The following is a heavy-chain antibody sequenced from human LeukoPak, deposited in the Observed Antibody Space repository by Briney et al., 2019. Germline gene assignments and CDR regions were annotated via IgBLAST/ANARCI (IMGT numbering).Heavy chain of an antibody. Sequence: ASVEVSCKASGYTFTGYYMHWVRQAPGQGLEWMGWINPNSGGTNYAQKFQGRVTITTDESTSTAYMELSSLRSEDTAVYYCAREVGATLRYWGQGTLVTVSS. D-gene: IGHD1-26*01. CDR2: INPNSGGT. J-gene: IGHJ4*02. CDR1: GYTFTGYY. CDR3: AREVGATLRY. V-gene: IGHV1-2*02.